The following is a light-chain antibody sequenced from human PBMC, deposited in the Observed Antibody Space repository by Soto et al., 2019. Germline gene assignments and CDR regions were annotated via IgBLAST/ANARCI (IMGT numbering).Light chain of an antibody. J-gene: IGLJ2*01. CDR1: KLGDKY. CDR2: QDT. Sequence: SYELTQPPSVSVSPGQTASITCSGDKLGDKYACWYQQKTGQSPVLIIYQDTKRPSGIPERFSGSNSGNTATLTISGTQAMDEADSYWQAWDSSTVVFGGGTKLTVL. V-gene: IGLV3-1*01. CDR3: QAWDSSTVV.